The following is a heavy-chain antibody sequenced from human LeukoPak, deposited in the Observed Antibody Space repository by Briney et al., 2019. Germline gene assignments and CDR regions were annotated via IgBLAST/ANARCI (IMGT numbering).Heavy chain of an antibody. Sequence: GGSLRLSCAASGFTFISYWMSWVRQAPGKGLEWVAKIKQDGSEKYYVDSVKGRFTISRDNAKNSLYLQMNSLRVEDTAMYYCARVSHCSGGSCYPSYFYYMDIWGKGTTVTVSS. CDR2: IKQDGSEK. J-gene: IGHJ6*03. CDR3: ARVSHCSGGSCYPSYFYYMDI. CDR1: GFTFISYW. V-gene: IGHV3-7*01. D-gene: IGHD2-15*01.